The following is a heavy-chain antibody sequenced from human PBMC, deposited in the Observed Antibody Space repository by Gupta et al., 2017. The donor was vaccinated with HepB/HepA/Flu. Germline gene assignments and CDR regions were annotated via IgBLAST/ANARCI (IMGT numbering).Heavy chain of an antibody. CDR1: GFPFSSYG. Sequence: QVQLVESGGGVVQPGRSLRLSCAASGFPFSSYGMHWVRQAPGKGLEWVAVISYDGSNKYYADSVKGRFTISRDNSKNTLYLQMNSLRAEETAVYYCAKDGGQGYYYYYYMDVWGKGTTVTVSS. CDR2: ISYDGSNK. J-gene: IGHJ6*03. V-gene: IGHV3-30*18. CDR3: AKDGGQGYYYYYYMDV.